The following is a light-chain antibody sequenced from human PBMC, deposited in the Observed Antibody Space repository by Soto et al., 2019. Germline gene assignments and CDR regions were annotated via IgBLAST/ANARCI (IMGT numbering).Light chain of an antibody. V-gene: IGKV3-15*01. CDR3: LQYNDGPTFT. Sequence: EIVMTQSPATLSVSPGERATLSCRASQTVSSNLAWYQQKPGQAPRLLIHGASTRAAGIPARFSGSGSGTEFTLTISSLQSEDFAVDYCLQYNDGPTFTVGPGTIVDIK. J-gene: IGKJ3*01. CDR2: GAS. CDR1: QTVSSN.